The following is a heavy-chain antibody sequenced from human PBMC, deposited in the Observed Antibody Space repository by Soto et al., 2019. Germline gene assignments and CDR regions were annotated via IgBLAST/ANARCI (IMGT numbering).Heavy chain of an antibody. Sequence: PSETLSLTCAVYCGSFSGYYWSWIRQPPGKGLEWIGEINHSGSTNYNPSLKSRVTISVDTSKNQFSLKLSSVTAADTAVYYCARGPRRYYYYYGMDVWGQGTTVTVSS. V-gene: IGHV4-34*01. J-gene: IGHJ6*02. CDR1: CGSFSGYY. CDR2: INHSGST. CDR3: ARGPRRYYYYYGMDV.